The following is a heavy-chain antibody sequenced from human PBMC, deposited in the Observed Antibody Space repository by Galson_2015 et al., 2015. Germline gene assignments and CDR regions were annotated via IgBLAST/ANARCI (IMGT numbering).Heavy chain of an antibody. CDR2: IYPGDSDT. CDR1: GYTFTNYW. V-gene: IGHV5-51*01. J-gene: IGHJ3*01. D-gene: IGHD5-18*01. CDR3: ARPGGYSSQDVFDV. Sequence: QSGAEVKKPGESLKISCTGSGYTFTNYWIGWVRQMPGKGLEWMGIIYPGDSDTIYSPSHQGQVTMSVDKSISTAYLQWSILKASDTAIYYCARPGGYSSQDVFDVWGQGTMVTVSS.